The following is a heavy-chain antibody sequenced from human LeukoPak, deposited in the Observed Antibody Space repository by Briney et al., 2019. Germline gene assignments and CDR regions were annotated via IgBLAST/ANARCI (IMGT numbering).Heavy chain of an antibody. D-gene: IGHD3-22*01. Sequence: LRLSCAASGFTFSDYYMNWIRQHPGKGLEWIGYIYYSGSTYYNPSLKSRVTISVDTSKNQFSLKLSSVTVADTAVYYCARGSNYDSSGYYWGHYYYYYGMDVWGQGTTVTVS. CDR1: GFTFSDYY. V-gene: IGHV4-31*02. J-gene: IGHJ6*02. CDR3: ARGSNYDSSGYYWGHYYYYYGMDV. CDR2: IYYSGST.